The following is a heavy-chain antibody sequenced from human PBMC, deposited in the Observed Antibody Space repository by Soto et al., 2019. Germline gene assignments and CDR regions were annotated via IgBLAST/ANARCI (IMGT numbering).Heavy chain of an antibody. CDR2: INHSGST. D-gene: IGHD3-16*02. J-gene: IGHJ4*02. CDR3: ARSLHLGDLSLGY. CDR1: GGSFSGYY. V-gene: IGHV4-34*01. Sequence: PSETLSLTCAVYGGSFSGYYWSWIRQPPGRGLEWIGEINHSGSTNYNPSLKSRVTISVDTSKNQFSLKLSSVTAADTAVYYCARSLHLGDLSLGYWGQGTLVT.